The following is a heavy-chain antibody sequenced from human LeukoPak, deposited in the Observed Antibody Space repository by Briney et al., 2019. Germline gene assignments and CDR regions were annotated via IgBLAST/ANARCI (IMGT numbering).Heavy chain of an antibody. Sequence: ASVKVSCKASGYTFTSYDINWVRQATGQGLEWMGWKNPNSGNTGYAQKFQGRVTMTRNTSISTAYMELSSLRSEDTAVYYCARNRGSPQGGYYYYMDVWGKGTTVTVSS. CDR2: KNPNSGNT. J-gene: IGHJ6*03. CDR1: GYTFTSYD. D-gene: IGHD1-14*01. V-gene: IGHV1-8*01. CDR3: ARNRGSPQGGYYYYMDV.